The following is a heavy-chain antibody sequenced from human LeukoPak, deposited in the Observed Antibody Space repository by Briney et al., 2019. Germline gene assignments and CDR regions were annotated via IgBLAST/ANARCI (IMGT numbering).Heavy chain of an antibody. CDR3: AKRPRHLTKGYFDY. V-gene: IGHV4-34*01. Sequence: PSETLSLTCAVYGGSFSGYYWSWIRQPPGKGLEWIGEINHSGSTNYNPSLKSRVTISVDTSKNQFSLKLSSVTAADTAVYYCAKRPRHLTKGYFDYWGQGTLVTVSS. CDR1: GGSFSGYY. J-gene: IGHJ4*02. CDR2: INHSGST.